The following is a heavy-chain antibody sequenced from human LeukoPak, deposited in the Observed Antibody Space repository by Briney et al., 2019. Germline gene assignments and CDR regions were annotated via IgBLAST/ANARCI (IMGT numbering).Heavy chain of an antibody. CDR1: GFTFSSYS. D-gene: IGHD3-22*01. J-gene: IGHJ3*02. CDR3: TTDQLFSYDATPSDAFDI. V-gene: IGHV3-21*03. CDR2: ISSSSSYI. Sequence: GGSLRLSCAASGFTFSSYSMNWVRQAPGKGLEWVSSISSSSSYIYYAAPVKGRFTISRDDSKNTLYLQMSSLKTEDTAVYYCTTDQLFSYDATPSDAFDIWVQGTVVTVSS.